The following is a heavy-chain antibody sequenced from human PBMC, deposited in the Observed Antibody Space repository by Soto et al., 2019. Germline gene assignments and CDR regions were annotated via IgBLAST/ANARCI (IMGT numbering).Heavy chain of an antibody. CDR1: GGSISNSHW. CDR3: AIDYSGSYRDVMDV. V-gene: IGHV4-4*02. Sequence: SETLSLTCSVYGGSISNSHWWSWVRQPTRKGLEWIGEIYHSGSTNYNPSLKSRVTISVDKSTNQFSLKLSSVTAADTAVYYFAIDYSGSYRDVMDVWGQGSTDTVS. J-gene: IGHJ6*02. D-gene: IGHD1-26*01. CDR2: IYHSGST.